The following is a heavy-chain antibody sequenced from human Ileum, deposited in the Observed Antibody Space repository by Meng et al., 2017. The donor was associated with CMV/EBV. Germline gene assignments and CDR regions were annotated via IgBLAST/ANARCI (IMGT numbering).Heavy chain of an antibody. D-gene: IGHD3-22*01. CDR1: GDSISSGSDY. J-gene: IGHJ5*02. Sequence: QVHLQESGTGFLEASETLSLSCSVSGDSISSGSDYWGWIRQAPGKGLEWIGSIYYSGSMYRNPSLKSRITMSVDTSKNQFSLKMSSVTTADTATYYCARDLAPLYDSSGFSLGQGTLVTVSS. CDR3: ARDLAPLYDSSGFS. V-gene: IGHV4-39*07. CDR2: IYYSGSM.